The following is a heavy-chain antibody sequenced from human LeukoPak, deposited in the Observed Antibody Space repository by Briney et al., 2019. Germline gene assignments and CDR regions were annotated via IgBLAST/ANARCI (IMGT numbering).Heavy chain of an antibody. CDR2: IYHSGST. D-gene: IGHD2-21*02. J-gene: IGHJ5*02. V-gene: IGHV4-4*02. Sequence: KPSETLSLTCAVSGGSISSSNWWSWVRQPPGKGLEWIGEIYHSGSTNYNPSLKSRVTISVDKSKNQFSLKLSSVTAADTAVYYCAGVVVTASNWFDPWGQGTLVTVSS. CDR3: AGVVVTASNWFDP. CDR1: GGSISSSNW.